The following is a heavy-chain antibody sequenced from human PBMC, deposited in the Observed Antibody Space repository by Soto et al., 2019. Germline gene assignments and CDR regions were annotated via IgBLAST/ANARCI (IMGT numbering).Heavy chain of an antibody. V-gene: IGHV4-31*03. CDR2: IYYSGST. CDR3: ARDGRLVNYYYYGMDV. CDR1: GGSISSGAYY. Sequence: QVQLQESGPGLVKPSQTLSLTCSVSGGSISSGAYYWTWIRQHPGKGLEWVWYIYYSGSTYYNPSHKSRVTISVDTSKNQFSLKLRSVTAADTAVYYCARDGRLVNYYYYGMDVWGQGTTVTVSS. J-gene: IGHJ6*02. D-gene: IGHD6-13*01.